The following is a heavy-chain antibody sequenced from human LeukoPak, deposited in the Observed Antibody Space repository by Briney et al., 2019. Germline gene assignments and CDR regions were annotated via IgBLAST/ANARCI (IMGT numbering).Heavy chain of an antibody. J-gene: IGHJ6*03. D-gene: IGHD2-2*01. Sequence: ASVKVSCKASGYTFTSYGISWVRQAPGQGLEWMGWISAYNGNTNYAQKLQGRVTMTTDTSTSTAYMELRSLRSDDTAVYYCARDRARYQLLHYYYYYYMDVWGKGTTVTVSS. V-gene: IGHV1-18*01. CDR3: ARDRARYQLLHYYYYYYMDV. CDR1: GYTFTSYG. CDR2: ISAYNGNT.